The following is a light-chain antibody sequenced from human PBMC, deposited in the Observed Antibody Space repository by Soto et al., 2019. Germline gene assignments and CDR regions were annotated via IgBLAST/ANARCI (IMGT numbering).Light chain of an antibody. CDR3: RSYTISNTLV. CDR2: DVS. CDR1: SSDVGGYNY. Sequence: QSALTQPASVSGSPGQSITVSCTGTSSDVGGYNYVSWYQQHPGKAPKLMFYDVSYRPSRVSNRFSGSKSGTTASLTISGLQAEDEADYYCRSYTISNTLVFGGGTKVTVL. V-gene: IGLV2-14*01. J-gene: IGLJ3*02.